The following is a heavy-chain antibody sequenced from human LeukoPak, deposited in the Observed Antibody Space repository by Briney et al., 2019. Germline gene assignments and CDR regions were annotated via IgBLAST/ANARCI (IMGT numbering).Heavy chain of an antibody. CDR1: GFTFSSNA. CDR3: AKGLAAARDS. J-gene: IGHJ5*02. Sequence: GGSLRLSCAASGFTFSSNAMSWVRQAPGKGLEWVSGISGGGGSTYYADSVKGRFTISRDNSKNTLYLQMNSLRADDTAVYYCAKGLAAARDSWGQGTLVIVSS. CDR2: ISGGGGST. D-gene: IGHD6-6*01. V-gene: IGHV3-23*01.